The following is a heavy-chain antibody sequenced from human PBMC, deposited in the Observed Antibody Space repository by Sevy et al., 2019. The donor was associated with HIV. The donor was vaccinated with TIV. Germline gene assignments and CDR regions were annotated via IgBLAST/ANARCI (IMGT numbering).Heavy chain of an antibody. CDR1: GGSISSGGYS. V-gene: IGHV4-30-2*01. Sequence: SETLSLTCAVSGGSISSGGYSWSWIRQPPGKGLEWIGYIYHSGSTYYNPSLKSRVTISVDKSKNQFSLKLSSVTAPDTAVYYWARGDDILTGYSYFDYWGQGTLVTVSS. CDR2: IYHSGST. CDR3: ARGDDILTGYSYFDY. D-gene: IGHD3-9*01. J-gene: IGHJ4*02.